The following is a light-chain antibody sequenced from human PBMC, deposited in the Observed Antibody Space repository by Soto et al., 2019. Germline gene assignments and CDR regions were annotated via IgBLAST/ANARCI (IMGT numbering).Light chain of an antibody. CDR3: QQRSNWPPWT. CDR1: QSVSSY. CDR2: DAS. J-gene: IGKJ1*01. Sequence: EIVLTQSPATLSFSLGERATLSGRASQSVSSYLAWYQQKPGQAPRLLIYDASNRATGIPARFSGSGSGTDFTLTISSLEPEDFAVYYCQQRSNWPPWTFGQGTKVDIK. V-gene: IGKV3-11*01.